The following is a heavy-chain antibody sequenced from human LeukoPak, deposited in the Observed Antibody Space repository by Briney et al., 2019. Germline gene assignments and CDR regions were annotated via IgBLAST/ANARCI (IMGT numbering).Heavy chain of an antibody. J-gene: IGHJ6*03. CDR1: GGSISNHY. Sequence: SETLSLTCTVPGGSISNHYWTWIRQPPGKGLEWIGYIFSSGSTTHNPSLKSRLTISVHTSKNQFSLKLSSVTAADTAVYYCARQSMVRGVIIGYMDVWGKGTTVTISS. CDR2: IFSSGST. CDR3: ARQSMVRGVIIGYMDV. V-gene: IGHV4-59*08. D-gene: IGHD3-10*01.